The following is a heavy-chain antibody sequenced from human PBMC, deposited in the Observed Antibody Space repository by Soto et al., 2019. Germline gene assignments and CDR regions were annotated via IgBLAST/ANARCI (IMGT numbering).Heavy chain of an antibody. Sequence: PGGSLRLSCAASGFTFSSYEMNWVRQAPGKGLELVSYISSSGSTIYYADSVKGRLTISRDNAKNSLYLQMNSLRAEDTAVYYCARDRTYCTNGVCYNGMDVWGQGTTVTVSS. CDR2: ISSSGSTI. D-gene: IGHD2-8*01. J-gene: IGHJ6*02. CDR1: GFTFSSYE. V-gene: IGHV3-48*03. CDR3: ARDRTYCTNGVCYNGMDV.